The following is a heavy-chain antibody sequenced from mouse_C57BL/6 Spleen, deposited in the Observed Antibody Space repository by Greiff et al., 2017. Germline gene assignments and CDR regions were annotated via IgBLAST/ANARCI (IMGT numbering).Heavy chain of an antibody. J-gene: IGHJ4*01. V-gene: IGHV1-81*01. D-gene: IGHD1-1*01. CDR3: ARETTTVVAPSDAMDY. CDR1: GYTFTSYG. Sequence: VKLQESGAELARPGASVKLSCKASGYTFTSYGISWVKQRTGQGLEWIGEIYPRSGNTYYNEKFKGKATLTADKSSSTAYMELRSLTSEDSAVYFCARETTTVVAPSDAMDYWGQGTSVTVSS. CDR2: IYPRSGNT.